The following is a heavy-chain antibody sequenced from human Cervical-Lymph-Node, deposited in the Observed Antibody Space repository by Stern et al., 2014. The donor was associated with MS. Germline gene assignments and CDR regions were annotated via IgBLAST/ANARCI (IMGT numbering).Heavy chain of an antibody. CDR1: GFTFSDYY. V-gene: IGHV3-11*01. Sequence: VQLVESGGGLVKPGGSLRLSCAASGFTFSDYYMSWIRQAPGQGLEWVSYISRRGSTIDSAESVKGRCTISRDNAKNSQYLQMNSLRAEDTAVYYCASGPRDGYNSVYFQHWGQGTLVTVSS. J-gene: IGHJ1*01. CDR2: ISRRGSTI. D-gene: IGHD5-24*01. CDR3: ASGPRDGYNSVYFQH.